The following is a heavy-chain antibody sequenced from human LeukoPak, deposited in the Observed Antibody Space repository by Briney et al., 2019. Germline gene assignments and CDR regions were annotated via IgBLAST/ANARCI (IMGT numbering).Heavy chain of an antibody. J-gene: IGHJ4*02. D-gene: IGHD2-2*01. CDR1: GFTFRSYV. V-gene: IGHV3-23*01. CDR2: ISGSGGST. Sequence: PGGSLRLSCAASGFTFRSYVMNWVRQAPGKGLEWVSSISGSGGSTYYADSVKGRFTISRDNSKNSLYLQMNSLRAEDTAVYYCARAYCSSTRCYYYFDYWGQGTLVTVSS. CDR3: ARAYCSSTRCYYYFDY.